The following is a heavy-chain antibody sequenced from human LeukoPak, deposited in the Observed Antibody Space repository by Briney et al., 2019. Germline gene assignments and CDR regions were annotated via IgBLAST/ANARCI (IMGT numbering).Heavy chain of an antibody. CDR3: ARDRDSGFDY. J-gene: IGHJ4*02. CDR2: IIPIFGTA. D-gene: IGHD3-10*01. Sequence: GASVKVSCKASGGTFSSYAICWMRQAPGQGLEWMGGIIPIFGTANYAQKFQGRVTITADESTSTAYMELSSLRSEDTAVYYCARDRDSGFDYWGQGTLVTVSS. CDR1: GGTFSSYA. V-gene: IGHV1-69*01.